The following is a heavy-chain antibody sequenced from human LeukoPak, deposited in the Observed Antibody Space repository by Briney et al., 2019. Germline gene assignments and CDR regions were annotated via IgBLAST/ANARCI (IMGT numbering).Heavy chain of an antibody. V-gene: IGHV1-18*01. CDR3: ARIIYDFWSGYYMPDDP. CDR1: GYTFTNYG. D-gene: IGHD3-3*01. CDR2: ISIYNGNT. Sequence: ASVKVSRKASGYTFTNYGISWVRQAPGQGLEWMGWISIYNGNTDYAQKLQGRVTMTTDTSTSTAYMELRSLRSDDTAVYYCARIIYDFWSGYYMPDDPWGQGTLVTVSS. J-gene: IGHJ5*02.